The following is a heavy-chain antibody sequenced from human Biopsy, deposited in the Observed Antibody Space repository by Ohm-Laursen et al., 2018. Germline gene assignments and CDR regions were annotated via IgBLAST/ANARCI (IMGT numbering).Heavy chain of an antibody. CDR1: GFIFVDYA. V-gene: IGHV3-9*01. D-gene: IGHD2-15*01. J-gene: IGHJ3*02. Sequence: SLRLSCAASGFIFVDYAMHWVRQAPGKGLEWVSGISWNSVGIGYADSVKVRFTISRDNAKNFLYLEMNNLRPEDTALYYCAKIHCSGGSCYPNGFDMWGHGTRVTVS. CDR3: AKIHCSGGSCYPNGFDM. CDR2: ISWNSVGI.